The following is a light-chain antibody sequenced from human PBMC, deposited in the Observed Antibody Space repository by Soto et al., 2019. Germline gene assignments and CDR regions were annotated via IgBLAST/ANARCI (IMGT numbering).Light chain of an antibody. J-gene: IGKJ3*01. CDR1: QGISNY. Sequence: DIQMTHSPSSLSAYLGDRVTLTCRASQGISNYLAWYQQKPGRLPKLLLFGASTLQSGVPARFSGSGSGTLFTLTINGLLPEDVATYYCQKYSRAPFTFGPGTQVDCK. CDR3: QKYSRAPFT. V-gene: IGKV1-27*01. CDR2: GAS.